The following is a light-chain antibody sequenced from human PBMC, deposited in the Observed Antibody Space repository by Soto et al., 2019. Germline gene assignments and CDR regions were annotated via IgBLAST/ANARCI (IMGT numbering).Light chain of an antibody. J-gene: IGKJ4*01. CDR2: KAS. CDR1: QSINGW. V-gene: IGKV1-5*03. Sequence: DIQMTQSPSTLSASVGDRVTITCRASQSINGWLAWYQQKPGKAPSVLIYKASSLESGVPSRFSGSGSGTEFTLTISSLQPDDFATYYCQQYNGYPLTFGGGTKVDIK. CDR3: QQYNGYPLT.